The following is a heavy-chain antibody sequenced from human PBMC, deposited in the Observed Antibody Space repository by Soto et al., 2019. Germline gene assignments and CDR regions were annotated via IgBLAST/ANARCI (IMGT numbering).Heavy chain of an antibody. CDR3: AKERESYYAGGGAFVI. Sequence: QVQLVESGGGVVQPGRSLRLSCAASGFTFSSYGMHWVRQAPGKGLEWVAVISYDGSNKYYADTVKGRITITRDNSKNTRYLQKKNLRVEDTGVDYCAKERESYYAGGGAFVIWGQGRMVTVSS. V-gene: IGHV3-30*18. CDR1: GFTFSSYG. D-gene: IGHD1-26*01. CDR2: ISYDGSNK. J-gene: IGHJ3*02.